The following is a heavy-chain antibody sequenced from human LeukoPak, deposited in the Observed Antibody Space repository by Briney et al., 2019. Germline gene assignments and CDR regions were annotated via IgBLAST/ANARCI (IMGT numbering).Heavy chain of an antibody. V-gene: IGHV5-51*01. J-gene: IGHJ4*02. CDR1: GYIFTSYW. CDR2: IYPGDPDA. Sequence: GESLKISCKGSGYIFTSYWIAWVRQMPGKGLEWMGIIYPGDPDARYSPSFQGQVTISTDKSISTAYLQWSSLEASDTAMYYCARQAYCGDDCSYYFDYWGQGTLVTVPS. D-gene: IGHD2-21*02. CDR3: ARQAYCGDDCSYYFDY.